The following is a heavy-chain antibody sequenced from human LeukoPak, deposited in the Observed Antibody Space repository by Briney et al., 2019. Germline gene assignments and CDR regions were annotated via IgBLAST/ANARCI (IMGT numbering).Heavy chain of an antibody. Sequence: GGSLRLSCAASGFTLSYYGLHWVRQAPGKGLEWVALISTDGSNKDYADSVKGRFTISRDNSKNIVYLQMNSLRAEDTAVYYCAKDPYSSGWYWFDPWGQGTLVTVSS. V-gene: IGHV3-30*18. CDR3: AKDPYSSGWYWFDP. CDR2: ISTDGSNK. CDR1: GFTLSYYG. J-gene: IGHJ5*02. D-gene: IGHD6-19*01.